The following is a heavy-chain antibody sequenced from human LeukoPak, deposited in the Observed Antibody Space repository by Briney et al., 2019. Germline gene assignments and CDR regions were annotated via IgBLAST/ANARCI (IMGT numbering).Heavy chain of an antibody. D-gene: IGHD4-17*01. CDR3: AKDTVTSLNWFDS. Sequence: QPGRSLRLSCAASGFTFSSYAMHWVRQAPGKGLEWVAVISYDGSNKYYADSVKGRFTISRDNSKNTLYLQMNSLRGEDTAVYYCAKDTVTSLNWFDSWGQGTLVTVSS. V-gene: IGHV3-30-3*01. CDR1: GFTFSSYA. J-gene: IGHJ5*01. CDR2: ISYDGSNK.